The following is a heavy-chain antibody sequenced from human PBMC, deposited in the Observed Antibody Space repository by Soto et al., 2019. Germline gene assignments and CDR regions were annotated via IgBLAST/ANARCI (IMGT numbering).Heavy chain of an antibody. CDR3: ARRPENFWSGYPEAFDY. D-gene: IGHD3-3*01. CDR2: IKLDGSEK. J-gene: IGHJ4*02. CDR1: GFPFDNYA. Sequence: PGGSLRLSCEASGFPFDNYAMSWVRQAPGKGLEWVATIKLDGSEKKYVDSVKGRFTTSRDNAKNSLYLQMDSLRAEDTAVYYCARRPENFWSGYPEAFDYWGPGTLVTVSS. V-gene: IGHV3-7*01.